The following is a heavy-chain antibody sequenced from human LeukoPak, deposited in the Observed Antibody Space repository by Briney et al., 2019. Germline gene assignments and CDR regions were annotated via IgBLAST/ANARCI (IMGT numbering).Heavy chain of an antibody. J-gene: IGHJ4*02. CDR2: INSDMSST. Sequence: GGSLRLSCAASGFTFSDHWMHWVRQAPGKGLVLVSRINSDMSSTNYADSVKGRFTISRDNAKNTLYLQMNSLRAEDTAVHYCARDIAVSGNYFDYWGQGTLVTVSS. D-gene: IGHD6-19*01. V-gene: IGHV3-74*01. CDR1: GFTFSDHW. CDR3: ARDIAVSGNYFDY.